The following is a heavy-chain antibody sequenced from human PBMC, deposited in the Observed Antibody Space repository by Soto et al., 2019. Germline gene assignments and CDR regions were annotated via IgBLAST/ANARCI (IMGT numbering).Heavy chain of an antibody. Sequence: SETLSLTCAVYGGSFSGYYWSWIRQPPGKGLEWIGEINHSGSTNYNPSLKSRVTISVDTSKNQFSLKLSSVTAADTAVYYCARGRGWITFGGVNVLWGQGTLVTVSS. V-gene: IGHV4-34*01. D-gene: IGHD3-16*02. CDR2: INHSGST. J-gene: IGHJ4*02. CDR1: GGSFSGYY. CDR3: ARGRGWITFGGVNVL.